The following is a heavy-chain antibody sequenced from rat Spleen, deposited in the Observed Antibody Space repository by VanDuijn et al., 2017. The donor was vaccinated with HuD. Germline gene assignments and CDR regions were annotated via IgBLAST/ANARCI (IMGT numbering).Heavy chain of an antibody. Sequence: EVQLVESGGGLVQPGRSLKLSCVASGFTFNNYWMTWIRQSPGKGLEWVASISTGGGNTYYRDSVKGRFTISRDNAKNTQYLQMDSLRSEDTATYYCTRTSYGGYRDWFAYWGQGTLVTVSS. J-gene: IGHJ3*01. V-gene: IGHV5-31*01. D-gene: IGHD1-11*01. CDR2: ISTGGGNT. CDR1: GFTFNNYW. CDR3: TRTSYGGYRDWFAY.